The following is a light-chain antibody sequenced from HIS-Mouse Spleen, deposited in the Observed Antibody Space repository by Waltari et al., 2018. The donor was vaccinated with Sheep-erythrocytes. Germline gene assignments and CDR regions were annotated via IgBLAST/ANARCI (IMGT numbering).Light chain of an antibody. V-gene: IGKV1-12*01. CDR1: QGIRSW. Sequence: DIQMTQSPSSVSASVGDRVTITCRASQGIRSWLDWYHQKPGKTPKLMIYAASSLQSGVPSRFSGSGSGTDFTLTISSLQPEDFATYYCQQANSFPITFGQGTRLEIK. CDR3: QQANSFPIT. J-gene: IGKJ5*01. CDR2: AAS.